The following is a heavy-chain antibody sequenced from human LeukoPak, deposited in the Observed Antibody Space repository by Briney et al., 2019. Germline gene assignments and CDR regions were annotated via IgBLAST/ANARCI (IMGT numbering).Heavy chain of an antibody. Sequence: GGSLRLSCAASGFTFSSYWMSWVRQAPGKGLEWVSSISSSSSYIYYADSVKGRFTISRDDAKNSLYLQMNSLRAEDTAVYYCARDDSSGYNPFDIWGQGTMVTVSS. J-gene: IGHJ3*02. D-gene: IGHD3-22*01. CDR3: ARDDSSGYNPFDI. CDR2: ISSSSSYI. V-gene: IGHV3-21*01. CDR1: GFTFSSYW.